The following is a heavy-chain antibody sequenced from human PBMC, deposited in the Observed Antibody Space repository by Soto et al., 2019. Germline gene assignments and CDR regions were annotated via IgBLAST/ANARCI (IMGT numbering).Heavy chain of an antibody. CDR2: IYYSGST. Sequence: PSETLSLTCTVSGCSISSYYWSLIRQPPGKGLEWIGYIYYSGSTNYNPSLKSRVTISVDTSKNQFSLKLSSVTAADTAVYYCARDNGYSYGYTLDHWGQGTLVTVSS. CDR3: ARDNGYSYGYTLDH. V-gene: IGHV4-59*01. CDR1: GCSISSYY. D-gene: IGHD5-18*01. J-gene: IGHJ4*02.